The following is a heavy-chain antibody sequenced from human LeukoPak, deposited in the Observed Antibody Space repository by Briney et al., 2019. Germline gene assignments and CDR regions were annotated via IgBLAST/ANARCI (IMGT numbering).Heavy chain of an antibody. V-gene: IGHV3-23*01. CDR1: GFTFSSFA. CDR2: ITGSGGTT. D-gene: IGHD4/OR15-4a*01. CDR3: ARIKDNYGVDY. Sequence: GSLRLSCEASGFTFSSFAMTWVRQAPGKGLEWVSSITGSGGTTYYADSVKGRFTFSRDNSKNTVSLQMNTLRAEDTALYYCARIKDNYGVDYWGQGTQVTVSS. J-gene: IGHJ4*02.